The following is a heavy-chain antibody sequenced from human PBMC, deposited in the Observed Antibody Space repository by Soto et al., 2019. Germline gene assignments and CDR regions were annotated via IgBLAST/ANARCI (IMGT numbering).Heavy chain of an antibody. D-gene: IGHD6-13*01. CDR1: GFTFSSYA. V-gene: IGHV3-30-3*01. CDR2: ISYDGSNK. J-gene: IGHJ6*02. CDR3: ARDLYSSSFYGMDV. Sequence: GGSLRLSCAASGFTFSSYAMHWVRQAPGKGLEWVSVISYDGSNKYYADSVKGRFTISRDNSKNTLYLQMNSLRAEDTAVYYCARDLYSSSFYGMDVWGQGTTVTVSS.